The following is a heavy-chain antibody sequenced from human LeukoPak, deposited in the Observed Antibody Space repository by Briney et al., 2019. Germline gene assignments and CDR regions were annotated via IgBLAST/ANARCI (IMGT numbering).Heavy chain of an antibody. D-gene: IGHD6-19*01. Sequence: SETLSLTCTVSGGSTSSYYWSWIRQPPGKGLEWIGYIYYSGSTNYNPSLKSRVTISVDTSKNQFSLKLSSVTAADTAVYYCARANEQWLPVGRVDYFDYWGQGTLVTVSS. CDR2: IYYSGST. CDR1: GGSTSSYY. CDR3: ARANEQWLPVGRVDYFDY. J-gene: IGHJ4*02. V-gene: IGHV4-59*01.